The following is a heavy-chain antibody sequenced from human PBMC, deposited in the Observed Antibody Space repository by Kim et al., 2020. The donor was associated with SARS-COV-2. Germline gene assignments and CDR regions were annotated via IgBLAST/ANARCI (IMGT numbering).Heavy chain of an antibody. CDR3: TTFHYDFWSGYFGDY. Sequence: GGSLRLSCTASGFTFGDYAMSWFRQAPGKGLEWVGFIRSKAYGGTTEYAASVKGRFTISRDDSKSIAYLQMNSLKTEDTAVYYCTTFHYDFWSGYFGDYWGQGTLVTASS. CDR1: GFTFGDYA. V-gene: IGHV3-49*03. D-gene: IGHD3-3*01. CDR2: IRSKAYGGTT. J-gene: IGHJ4*02.